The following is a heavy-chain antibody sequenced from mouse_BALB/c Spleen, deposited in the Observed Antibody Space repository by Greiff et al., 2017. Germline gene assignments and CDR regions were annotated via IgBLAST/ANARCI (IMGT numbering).Heavy chain of an antibody. D-gene: IGHD1-1*01. CDR3: ARQAGRYYYGSSYDYAMDY. J-gene: IGHJ4*01. CDR2: ISSGGGST. V-gene: IGHV5-12-1*01. Sequence: DVMLVESGGGLVKPGGSLKLSCAASGFAFSSYDMSWVRQTPEKRLEWVAYISSGGGSTYYPDTVKGRFTISRDNAKNTLYLQMSSLKSEDKAMYYCARQAGRYYYGSSYDYAMDYWGQGTSVTVSS. CDR1: GFAFSSYD.